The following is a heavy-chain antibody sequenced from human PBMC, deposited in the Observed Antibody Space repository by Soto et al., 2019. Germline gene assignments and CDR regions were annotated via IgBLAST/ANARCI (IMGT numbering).Heavy chain of an antibody. CDR2: IYPGDSDT. J-gene: IGHJ2*01. CDR1: SYSFTSYW. V-gene: IGHV5-51*01. Sequence: GESLKISCKGSSYSFTSYWSGSLRQIPGKGLEWMGIIYPGDSDTTYSPSFQGQVTTSADKSIRTAYLQWSSLKASDTAMYYCARLVHTALVTYFDLWGRGTLVTVSS. CDR3: ARLVHTALVTYFDL. D-gene: IGHD5-18*01.